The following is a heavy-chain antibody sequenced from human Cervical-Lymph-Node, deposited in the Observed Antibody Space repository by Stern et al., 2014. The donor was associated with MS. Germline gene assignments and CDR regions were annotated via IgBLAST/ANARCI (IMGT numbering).Heavy chain of an antibody. V-gene: IGHV3-13*01. J-gene: IGHJ4*02. CDR1: GFTFGSYD. CDR2: IGSAGDT. CDR3: VRASSGKYYPDY. Sequence: VQLVESGGDLVQPGGSLRLSCAASGFTFGSYDMHWVRQATGKGLEWVSGIGSAGDTYYPGSVKGRFTISRENDKNSLYLQMHSLRAGDTAVYYCVRASSGKYYPDYWGQGTLVTVSS. D-gene: IGHD3-22*01.